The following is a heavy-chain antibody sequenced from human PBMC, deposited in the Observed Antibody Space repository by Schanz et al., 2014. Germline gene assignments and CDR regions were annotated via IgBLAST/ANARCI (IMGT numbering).Heavy chain of an antibody. D-gene: IGHD4-17*01. Sequence: QVQLVESGGGVVQPGRSLRLSCAASGFTFSRYGMHWVRQAPGKGLEWVAATRYDGNNKYYVDSVKGRFTIPRDNSKNTLYLQVNSLRAEDTAVYYCVRDLGGDQTDYWGQGTLVTVSS. CDR1: GFTFSRYG. CDR2: TRYDGNNK. CDR3: VRDLGGDQTDY. V-gene: IGHV3-33*01. J-gene: IGHJ4*02.